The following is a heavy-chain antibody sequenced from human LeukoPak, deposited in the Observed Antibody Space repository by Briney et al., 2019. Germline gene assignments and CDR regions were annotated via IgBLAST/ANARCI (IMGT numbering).Heavy chain of an antibody. D-gene: IGHD3-10*01. Sequence: PGGSLRLSCAASGFTFSSYSMNWVRQAPGRGLEWLSYISSSDTTIYYADSVKGRFTISRDNAKNSLYLQMNTLRAEDTAVYYCVRDGAVVTSGSYPWRYFRYWGQGTLVTVSS. CDR3: VRDGAVVTSGSYPWRYFRY. CDR1: GFTFSSYS. J-gene: IGHJ1*01. V-gene: IGHV3-48*04. CDR2: ISSSDTTI.